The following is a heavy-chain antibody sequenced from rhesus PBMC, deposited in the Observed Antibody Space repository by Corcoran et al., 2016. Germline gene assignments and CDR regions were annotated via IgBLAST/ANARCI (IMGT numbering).Heavy chain of an antibody. V-gene: IGHV4-165*01. Sequence: QVQLQESGPGLVKPSETLSLTCAVSGGSFSGYYWVWIRQPPGKGLGWIGYISGSSRTTDSNPSLKSRVTISADTSKTQFSLKLSSGTAADTAVYYGASGGDCSGGVCYLRYGLDSWGQGFVVTVSS. CDR1: GGSFSGYY. D-gene: IGHD2-39*02. CDR3: ASGGDCSGGVCYLRYGLDS. CDR2: ISGSSRTT. J-gene: IGHJ6*01.